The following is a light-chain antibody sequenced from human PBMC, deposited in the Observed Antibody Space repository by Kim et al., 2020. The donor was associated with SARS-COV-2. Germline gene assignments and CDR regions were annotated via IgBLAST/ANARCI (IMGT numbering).Light chain of an antibody. V-gene: IGKV3-20*01. Sequence: SPGDGATLSCRASQSVSGSYLAWYQHKPGQAPRLLLYGASSRATGIPDRFSGRGSGTDFTLTISRLEPEDFAVYYCQQSGSSPITFGQGTRLEIK. CDR1: QSVSGSY. CDR3: QQSGSSPIT. J-gene: IGKJ5*01. CDR2: GAS.